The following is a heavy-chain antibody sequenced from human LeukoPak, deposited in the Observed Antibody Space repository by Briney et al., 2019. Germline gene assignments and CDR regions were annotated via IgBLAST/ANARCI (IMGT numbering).Heavy chain of an antibody. CDR3: ARGALY. J-gene: IGHJ4*02. CDR2: IHYSGNT. Sequence: SETLSLTCTVSGGSISGYYWSWIRQPPGKGLEWIGWIHYSGNTNYNPSLKSRVTISLDTPKNQFSLQLSSVTAADTAVYYCARGALYWGQGTLVTVSS. V-gene: IGHV4-59*08. CDR1: GGSISGYY. D-gene: IGHD3-16*01.